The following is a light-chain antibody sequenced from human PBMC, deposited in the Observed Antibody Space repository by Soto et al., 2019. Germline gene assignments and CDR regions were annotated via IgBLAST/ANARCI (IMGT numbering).Light chain of an antibody. V-gene: IGKV3-20*01. CDR3: QQYCSSVWT. Sequence: EIVLTQSPGTLSLSPGERATLSCRASQNIYNNFLAWYQQIPGQAPRLLIHGSFSSATGIPDRFSGRGSGTDFTLTISRLELEDFAVYYCQQYCSSVWTFGQGHKVESK. CDR1: QNIYNNF. CDR2: GSF. J-gene: IGKJ1*01.